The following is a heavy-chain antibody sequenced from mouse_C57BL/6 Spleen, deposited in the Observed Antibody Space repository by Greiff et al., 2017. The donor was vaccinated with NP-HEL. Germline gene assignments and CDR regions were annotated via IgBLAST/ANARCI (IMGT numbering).Heavy chain of an antibody. V-gene: IGHV1-81*01. CDR3: ARIDDDYPAWFAY. D-gene: IGHD2-4*01. J-gene: IGHJ3*01. Sequence: QVQLQQSGAELARPGASVKLSCKASGYTFTGYGISWVKQRTGQGLEWIGEIYPRSGNTNYNEKCKGKATLTADKSSSTAYMQLRSLTAEDSAVSFCARIDDDYPAWFAYWGQGTLVTVSA. CDR1: GYTFTGYG. CDR2: IYPRSGNT.